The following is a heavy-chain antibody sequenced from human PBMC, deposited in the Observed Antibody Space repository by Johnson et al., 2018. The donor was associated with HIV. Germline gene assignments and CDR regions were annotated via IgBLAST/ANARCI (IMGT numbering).Heavy chain of an antibody. J-gene: IGHJ3*01. Sequence: VQLVESGGGLVQPGGSLRLSCAASGFTVSSNYMSWVRQAPGKGLEWVSVIYSGGSTYYADSVKGRFTISRDSSKNTLYLQMNSLRVEDTAVYYCARGSRYTYDNDDAYLLHAFDCWGQGTMVTVSS. CDR3: ARGSRYTYDNDDAYLLHAFDC. V-gene: IGHV3-66*02. CDR1: GFTVSSNY. D-gene: IGHD3-22*01. CDR2: IYSGGST.